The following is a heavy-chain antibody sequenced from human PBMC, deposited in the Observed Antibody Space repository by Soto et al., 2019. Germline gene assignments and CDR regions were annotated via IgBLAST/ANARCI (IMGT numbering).Heavy chain of an antibody. J-gene: IGHJ4*02. CDR1: GFTYSTYT. CDR2: INGASTTT. CDR3: ARDLSH. Sequence: GGSLRLSCAASGFTYSTYTMHWVRQAPGKGLEWISYINGASTTTFYADSVKGRFTVSRDNAKNSVYLQMSSLRHEDTAFYYCARDLSHWGQGMLVTVSS. V-gene: IGHV3-48*02.